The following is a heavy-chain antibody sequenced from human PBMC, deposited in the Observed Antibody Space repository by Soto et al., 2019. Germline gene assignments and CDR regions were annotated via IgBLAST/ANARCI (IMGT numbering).Heavy chain of an antibody. CDR1: GFTFSSYG. CDR2: ISFDGSIQ. CDR3: AKGQGYCSGGSCSIDY. Sequence: GGSLRLSCAASGFTFSSYGMHWVRQAAGKGLEWVAVISFDGSIQYYADSVKGRFTISRDNSKNTLYLQMNSLRAEDTAVYYCAKGQGYCSGGSCSIDYWGQGTLVTVSS. J-gene: IGHJ4*02. D-gene: IGHD2-15*01. V-gene: IGHV3-30*18.